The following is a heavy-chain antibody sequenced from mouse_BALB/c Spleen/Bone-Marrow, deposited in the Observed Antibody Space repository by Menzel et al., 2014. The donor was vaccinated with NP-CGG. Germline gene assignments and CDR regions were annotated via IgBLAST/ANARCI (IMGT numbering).Heavy chain of an antibody. Sequence: QLQQSGAELVRPGSSVKISCKASGYAFSVYWMNWVKQRPGQGLEWIGQIYPGDGDTNYNGKFKGRATLTADKSSNTAYMQLSSLTSEDSAVYFCARGGISVDYWGQGTTLTVSS. CDR1: GYAFSVYW. CDR3: ARGGISVDY. V-gene: IGHV1-80*01. CDR2: IYPGDGDT. J-gene: IGHJ2*01.